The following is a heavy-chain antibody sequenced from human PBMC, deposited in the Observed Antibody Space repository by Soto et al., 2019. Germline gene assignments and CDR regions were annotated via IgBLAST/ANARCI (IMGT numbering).Heavy chain of an antibody. V-gene: IGHV3-30*18. CDR1: GFTFSSYG. D-gene: IGHD4-4*01. CDR2: ISYDGSNK. J-gene: IGHJ4*02. Sequence: QVQLVESGGGVVQPGRSLRLSCAASGFTFSSYGMHWVRQAPGKGLEWVAVISYDGSNKYYADSVKGRFTISRDNSKKPLYRQMNRLRAVGTAVYYCAKERYSNYDYWGQGTLVTVSS. CDR3: AKERYSNYDY.